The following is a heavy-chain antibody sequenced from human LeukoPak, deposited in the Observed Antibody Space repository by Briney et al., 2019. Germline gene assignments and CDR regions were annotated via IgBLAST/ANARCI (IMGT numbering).Heavy chain of an antibody. CDR1: GFTFSNYA. CDR2: ISGSGGTT. J-gene: IGHJ4*02. V-gene: IGHV3-23*01. Sequence: PGGSLRLSCAASGFTFSNYAMNWVRQTPGKGPEWVSAISGSGGTTYYADSVKGRFTISRDNSKNTLYLQMNGLRAEDTALYYCAKGGCSGGSCFEDYWGQGTLVTASS. CDR3: AKGGCSGGSCFEDY. D-gene: IGHD2-15*01.